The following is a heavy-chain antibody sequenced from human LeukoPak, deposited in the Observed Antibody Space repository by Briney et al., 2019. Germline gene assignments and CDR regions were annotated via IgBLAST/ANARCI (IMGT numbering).Heavy chain of an antibody. Sequence: GESLKISCKGSGYTFTSYYMHWVRQAPGQGLEWMGIINPSGGSTSYAQKFQGRVTMTRDTSTSTVYMELSSLRSEDTAVYYCASGYCSGGSCYSIAFDIWGQGTMVTVSS. J-gene: IGHJ3*02. CDR2: INPSGGST. CDR3: ASGYCSGGSCYSIAFDI. D-gene: IGHD2-15*01. V-gene: IGHV1-46*01. CDR1: GYTFTSYY.